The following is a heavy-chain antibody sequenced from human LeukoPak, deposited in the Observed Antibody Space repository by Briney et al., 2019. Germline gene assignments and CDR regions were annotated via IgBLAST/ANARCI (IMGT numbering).Heavy chain of an antibody. V-gene: IGHV3-7*01. D-gene: IGHD3-22*01. Sequence: GGSLRLSCAASGLSFSSYWMSWVRQAPGKGLEWVADIKQDGSEKYYVDSVKGRFTISRDNAKKSLYLQMNSLRAEDTAVYYCAAVFLVSYDSSGYYCFDYWGRGTLVTVSS. CDR3: AAVFLVSYDSSGYYCFDY. CDR1: GLSFSSYW. J-gene: IGHJ4*02. CDR2: IKQDGSEK.